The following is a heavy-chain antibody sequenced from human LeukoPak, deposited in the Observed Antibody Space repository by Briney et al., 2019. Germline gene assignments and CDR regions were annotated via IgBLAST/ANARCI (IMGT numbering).Heavy chain of an antibody. D-gene: IGHD3-10*01. Sequence: YHTGSTSYSPSLKSRVTISADTSQNQFSLKLSSVTAADTAVYYCARVHGSGSYYTKPRGYYFDYRGQGTLVTVSS. CDR3: ARVHGSGSYYTKPRGYYFDY. V-gene: IGHV4-59*01. J-gene: IGHJ4*02. CDR2: YHTGST.